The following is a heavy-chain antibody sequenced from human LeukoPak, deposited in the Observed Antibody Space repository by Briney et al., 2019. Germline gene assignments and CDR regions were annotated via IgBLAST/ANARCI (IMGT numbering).Heavy chain of an antibody. CDR1: GYTFTSYD. V-gene: IGHV1-8*03. D-gene: IGHD2-15*01. CDR3: ARGLRYSDAFDI. Sequence: GESLKISCKGSGYTFTSYDINWVRQATGQGLEWMGWMNPNSGNTGYAQKFQGRVTITRNTSISTAYMELSSLRSEDTAVYYCARGLRYSDAFDIWGQGTMVTVSS. J-gene: IGHJ3*02. CDR2: MNPNSGNT.